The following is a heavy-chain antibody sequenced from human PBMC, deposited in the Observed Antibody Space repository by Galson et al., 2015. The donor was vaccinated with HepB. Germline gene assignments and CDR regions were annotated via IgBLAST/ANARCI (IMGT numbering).Heavy chain of an antibody. D-gene: IGHD1-26*01. J-gene: IGHJ6*02. CDR1: GFTFSSYW. CDR3: ARVGGSYYRGYYYYGMDV. CDR2: INSDGSST. V-gene: IGHV3-74*01. Sequence: SLRLSCAASGFTFSSYWMHWVRQAPGKGLVWVSRINSDGSSTSYADSVKGRFTISRDNAKNTLYLQMNSLRAEDTAVYYCARVGGSYYRGYYYYGMDVWGQGTTVTVSS.